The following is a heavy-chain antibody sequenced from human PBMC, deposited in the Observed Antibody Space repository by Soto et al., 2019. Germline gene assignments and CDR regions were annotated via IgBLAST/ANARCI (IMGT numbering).Heavy chain of an antibody. CDR1: GFDFSGHA. Sequence: QVQLVESGGGVGQPGGSLRLSCAASGFDFSGHAMHWVRQPPGKGPEWLATVSFDGGDEFYADSVKGRFTISRDNSKSSVFLHMNSLTVEDTATYYCVIFCGGDCYYHWGQGTQVAVSS. CDR2: VSFDGGDE. CDR3: VIFCGGDCYYH. V-gene: IGHV3-30-3*01. D-gene: IGHD2-21*02. J-gene: IGHJ4*02.